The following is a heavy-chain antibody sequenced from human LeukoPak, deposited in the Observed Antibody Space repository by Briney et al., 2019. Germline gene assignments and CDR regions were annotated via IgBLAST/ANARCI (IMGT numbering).Heavy chain of an antibody. Sequence: GASVKVSCKASGGTFSNYAINWVRQATGQGLEWMGWMNPNSGNTGYAQKFQGRVTMTRNTSISTAYMELSSLRSEDTAVYYCARFNGRGVSNDYWGQGTLVTVSA. CDR2: MNPNSGNT. J-gene: IGHJ4*02. D-gene: IGHD3-10*01. CDR3: ARFNGRGVSNDY. CDR1: GGTFSNYA. V-gene: IGHV1-8*02.